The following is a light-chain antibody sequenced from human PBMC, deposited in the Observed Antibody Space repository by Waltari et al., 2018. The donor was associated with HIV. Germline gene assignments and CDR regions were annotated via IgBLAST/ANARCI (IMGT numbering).Light chain of an antibody. Sequence: QSALTQPASVSGSPGLSITISCTGTSSDVGSYNIVSWYQQHPGKAPKLMIYEGSKRPSGVSNRFSGSKSGNTASLTISGLQAEDEADYYCCSYAGTNWVFGGGTKLTVL. CDR2: EGS. V-gene: IGLV2-23*01. J-gene: IGLJ3*02. CDR3: CSYAGTNWV. CDR1: SSDVGSYNI.